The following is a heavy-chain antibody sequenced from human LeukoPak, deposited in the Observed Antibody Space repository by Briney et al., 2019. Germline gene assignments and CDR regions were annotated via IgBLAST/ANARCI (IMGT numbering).Heavy chain of an antibody. J-gene: IGHJ4*02. Sequence: SSVKVSCKSSGYTFTGYYMHWVRHAPAQGLEWMGRINLNSGGTNYAQKFQGRVTMTRDTSISTVYMELSRLRSDDTAVYYCARAERRDGYNYDFDYWGQGTLVTVSS. V-gene: IGHV1-2*06. D-gene: IGHD5-24*01. CDR1: GYTFTGYY. CDR2: INLNSGGT. CDR3: ARAERRDGYNYDFDY.